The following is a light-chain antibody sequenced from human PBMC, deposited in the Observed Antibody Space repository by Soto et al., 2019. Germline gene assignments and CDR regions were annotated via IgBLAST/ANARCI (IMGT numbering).Light chain of an antibody. Sequence: DIQMTQSPSSVSASVGDRVTISCRASEDINSRLAWYQQKPGNAPKLLIYAAFILQSGVPSRFSGYRSGTDFTLSISSLQPEDFATYYCQQADSFPITFGQETRLEIK. CDR2: AAF. CDR3: QQADSFPIT. CDR1: EDINSR. J-gene: IGKJ5*01. V-gene: IGKV1-12*01.